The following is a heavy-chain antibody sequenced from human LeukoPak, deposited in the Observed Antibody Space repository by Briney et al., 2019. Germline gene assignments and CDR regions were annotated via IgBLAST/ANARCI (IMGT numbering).Heavy chain of an antibody. D-gene: IGHD6-13*01. CDR2: IYYSGST. V-gene: IGHV4-59*01. J-gene: IGHJ5*02. CDR1: GGSISSYY. Sequence: PSETLSLTCTVSGGSISSYYWSWIRQPPGKGLEWIGYIYYSGSTNYNPSLKSRVTISVDTSKNQFSLKLSSVTAADTAVYYTAMYGGTSGSWYWWWFDPWGQGTLVTVSS. CDR3: AMYGGTSGSWYWWWFDP.